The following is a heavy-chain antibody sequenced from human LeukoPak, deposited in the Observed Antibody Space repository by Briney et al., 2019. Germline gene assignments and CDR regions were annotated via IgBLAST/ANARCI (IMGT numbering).Heavy chain of an antibody. D-gene: IGHD6-19*01. CDR2: IIPIFGTA. Sequence: GASVKVSCKASGGTFSSYAISWVRQAPGQGLEWMGGIIPIFGTANYAQKFQGRVTITADKSTSTVYMELSSLRSEDTAVYYCARHGSGWYKRRDYYYYMDVWGKGTTVTASS. CDR1: GGTFSSYA. V-gene: IGHV1-69*06. J-gene: IGHJ6*03. CDR3: ARHGSGWYKRRDYYYYMDV.